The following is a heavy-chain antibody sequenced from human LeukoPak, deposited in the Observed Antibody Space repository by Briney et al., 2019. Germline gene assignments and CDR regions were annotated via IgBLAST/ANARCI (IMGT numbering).Heavy chain of an antibody. CDR3: ARLTTTVTTPFDY. Sequence: GGSLRLSCAASGFTFRSYAMGWVRQSPGKGLEWVSSISSSSSYIYYADSVKGRFTISRDNAKNSLYLQMNSLRAEDTAVYYCARLTTTVTTPFDYWGQGTLVTVSS. V-gene: IGHV3-21*01. CDR1: GFTFRSYA. D-gene: IGHD4-17*01. CDR2: ISSSSSYI. J-gene: IGHJ4*02.